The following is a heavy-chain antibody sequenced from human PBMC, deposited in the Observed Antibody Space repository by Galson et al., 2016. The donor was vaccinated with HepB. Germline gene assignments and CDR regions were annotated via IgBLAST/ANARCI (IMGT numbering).Heavy chain of an antibody. J-gene: IGHJ6*02. D-gene: IGHD4-17*01. Sequence: QSGAEVKKPGESLKISCKGSGYSFTSYWIGWVRQMPGKGLEWMGVIYPGDSDTKYSTSFQGQVTISADKSISTAYLQWSSLKASDTAMYYCPRRMLTTIGYYYYGMDVWGQGTTVTVSS. CDR2: IYPGDSDT. CDR1: GYSFTSYW. CDR3: PRRMLTTIGYYYYGMDV. V-gene: IGHV5-51*01.